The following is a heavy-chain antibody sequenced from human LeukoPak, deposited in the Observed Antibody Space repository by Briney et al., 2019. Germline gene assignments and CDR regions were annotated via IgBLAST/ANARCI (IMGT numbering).Heavy chain of an antibody. CDR2: IIPIFGTA. CDR3: ARCLTPAAGLPPLSGTYYYYYYYMDV. Sequence: ASVKVSCKASGGTFSSYAISWVRQAPGQGLEWMGGIIPIFGTANYAQKFQGSVTITADKSTSTAYMELSSLRSEDTAVYYCARCLTPAAGLPPLSGTYYYYYYYMDVWGKGTTVTVSS. J-gene: IGHJ6*03. CDR1: GGTFSSYA. V-gene: IGHV1-69*06. D-gene: IGHD6-13*01.